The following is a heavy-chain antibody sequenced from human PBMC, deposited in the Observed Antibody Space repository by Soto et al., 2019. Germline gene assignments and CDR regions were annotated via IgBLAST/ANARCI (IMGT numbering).Heavy chain of an antibody. V-gene: IGHV4-31*03. J-gene: IGHJ6*02. Sequence: QVQLQESGPGLVKPSQTLSLTCTVSGGSISSGGYYWSWIRQHPGKGLEWIGFIDYSGSTYYNPSLKSRVTKPVDTSKNQFSLKLSSVAAADTAVYYCARAGAAPYYYYGMDVWGQGTTVTVSS. CDR1: GGSISSGGYY. D-gene: IGHD6-6*01. CDR3: ARAGAAPYYYYGMDV. CDR2: IDYSGST.